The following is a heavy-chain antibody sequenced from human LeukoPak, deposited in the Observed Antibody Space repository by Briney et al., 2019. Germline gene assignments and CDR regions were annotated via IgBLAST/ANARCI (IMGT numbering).Heavy chain of an antibody. CDR2: INANSGDT. CDR1: AYTFTVYY. J-gene: IGHJ4*02. V-gene: IGHV1-2*02. Sequence: ASVTLSFTSSAYTFTVYYMHWVRQAPGQGLEWMGWINANSGDTKYAQKFQGRVTMTRDTSISTAYMELSRLRSDDTAMYYCAREISGYSDYWGQGTLVSVSS. D-gene: IGHD3-22*01. CDR3: AREISGYSDY.